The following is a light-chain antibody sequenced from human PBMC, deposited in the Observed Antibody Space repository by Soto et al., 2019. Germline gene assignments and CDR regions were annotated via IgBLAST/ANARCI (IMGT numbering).Light chain of an antibody. V-gene: IGLV2-23*03. CDR1: SSDVGNYNL. CDR2: EGS. Sequence: QSALTQPASVSGSPGQSITISCTGTSSDVGNYNLVSWYQQHPGKAPKLMIYEGSKRPSGVSNRFSGSKSGNTASLTISGLQAEDEADYYCCSYAGNSTFKVFGGGTQLTVL. J-gene: IGLJ3*02. CDR3: CSYAGNSTFKV.